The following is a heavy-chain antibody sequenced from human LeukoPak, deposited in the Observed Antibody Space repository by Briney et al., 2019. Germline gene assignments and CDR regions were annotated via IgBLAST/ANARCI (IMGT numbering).Heavy chain of an antibody. CDR1: GFTFSSYA. V-gene: IGHV3-64D*09. D-gene: IGHD2-21*02. J-gene: IGHJ3*02. CDR3: AKAYCGGDCYPERNAFDI. CDR2: ISSNGGST. Sequence: GGSLRLSCSASGFTFSSYAMHWVRQAPGKGLEYVSAISSNGGSTYYADSVKGRFTISRDNSKNTLYLQMSSLRAEDTAVYYCAKAYCGGDCYPERNAFDIWGQGTMVTVSS.